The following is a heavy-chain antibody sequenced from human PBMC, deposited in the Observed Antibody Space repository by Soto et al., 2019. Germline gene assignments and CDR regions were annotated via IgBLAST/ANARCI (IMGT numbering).Heavy chain of an antibody. CDR3: ARDSVGAPVNAFDI. D-gene: IGHD1-26*01. CDR2: IGTAGDT. Sequence: GRSLRLSCAASGLTFSSYDMHWVRQATGKGLEWVSAIGTAGDTYYPGSVKGRFTISRENAKNSLYLQMNILRAEDTAVYYCARDSVGAPVNAFDIWGQRTMVTVSS. CDR1: GLTFSSYD. V-gene: IGHV3-13*01. J-gene: IGHJ3*02.